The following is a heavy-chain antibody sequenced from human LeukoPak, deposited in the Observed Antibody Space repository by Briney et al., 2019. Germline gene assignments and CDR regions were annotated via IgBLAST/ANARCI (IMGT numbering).Heavy chain of an antibody. CDR2: LLTSGST. D-gene: IGHD6-19*01. V-gene: IGHV4-4*07. Sequence: SETLSLTCFVSGGSMRNYYWNWIRQPAGQGLEWIGRLLTSGSTNYNPSLKSRVTLSVDTSKNQFSLKMTSVTAADTALYYCARDRGTSGFKTEFFQPWGQGTLVTVSS. J-gene: IGHJ1*01. CDR1: GGSMRNYY. CDR3: ARDRGTSGFKTEFFQP.